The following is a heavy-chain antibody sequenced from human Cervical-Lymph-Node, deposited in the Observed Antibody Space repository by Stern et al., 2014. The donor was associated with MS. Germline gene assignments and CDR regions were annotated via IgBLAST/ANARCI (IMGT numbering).Heavy chain of an antibody. CDR2: INPGMGVT. Sequence: QVQLVQSGAEVKKPGASVKVSCRSSGYSFTDYYFHWVRQAPGQGLEWMGCINPGMGVTHMAQQFQGRVTMTRGSSMNTAYMEMSRLRSDDTAVYYCQAFPAYWGQGTLITVSS. J-gene: IGHJ4*02. V-gene: IGHV1-2*02. CDR3: QAFPAY. CDR1: GYSFTDYY.